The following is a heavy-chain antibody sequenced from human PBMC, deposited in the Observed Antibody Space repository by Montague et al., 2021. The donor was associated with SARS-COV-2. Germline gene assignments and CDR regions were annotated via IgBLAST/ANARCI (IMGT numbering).Heavy chain of an antibody. J-gene: IGHJ4*02. CDR1: GGSISSSSYH. CDR2: IYYSGST. D-gene: IGHD4-23*01. Sequence: ESQSLMCIVSGGSISSSSYHWGWIRQPPGKGLEWIGTIYYSGSTYYNPSPKSRVTISVDTSKNQFSLKLSSVTAADTAVYYCARLRYYGGNSGFQGLVDDWGQGALVTVSS. CDR3: ARLRYYGGNSGFQGLVDD. V-gene: IGHV4-39*01.